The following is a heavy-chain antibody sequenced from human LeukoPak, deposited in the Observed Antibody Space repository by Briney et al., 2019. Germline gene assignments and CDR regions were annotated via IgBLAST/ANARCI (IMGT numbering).Heavy chain of an antibody. J-gene: IGHJ4*02. CDR1: GYTFTGYY. V-gene: IGHV1-2*02. Sequence: ASVKVSCKASGYTFTGYYIHWVRQAPGQGLEWMGWINPNSGGTNYAQKFQGRVTMTRDTSISTAYMELSRLRSDDTAVYYCARGGNYYDSSGYFYYWGQGTLVTVSS. D-gene: IGHD3-22*01. CDR3: ARGGNYYDSSGYFYY. CDR2: INPNSGGT.